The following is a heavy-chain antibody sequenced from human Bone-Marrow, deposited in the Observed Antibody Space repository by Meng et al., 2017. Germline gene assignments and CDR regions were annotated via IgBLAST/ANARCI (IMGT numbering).Heavy chain of an antibody. CDR1: GFTFSSYS. Sequence: EVQRVESGGGLVKPGGSLRLSCAASGFTFSSYSMNWVRQAPGKGLEWVSSISTRGDMYYADSVKGRFTISRDNAKNSVYLQMSGLRAEDTAVYYCARDASGWSRDYWGQGTLVTVS. CDR2: ISTRGDM. D-gene: IGHD6-19*01. CDR3: ARDASGWSRDY. V-gene: IGHV3-21*06. J-gene: IGHJ4*02.